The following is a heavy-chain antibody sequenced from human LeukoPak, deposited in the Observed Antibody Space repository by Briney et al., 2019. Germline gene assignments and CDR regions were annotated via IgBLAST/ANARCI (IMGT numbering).Heavy chain of an antibody. D-gene: IGHD3-9*01. J-gene: IGHJ4*02. V-gene: IGHV4-39*01. Sequence: ETLSLTSTVSGDSISSRSYCWDWIRQPPGKGLEWIGTIYYSGSTYYNPSLKSRVTISVDTSKNQFSPKLSSVTAADTAVYYCARLSDILTGYDYWGQGTPVTVSS. CDR2: IYYSGST. CDR3: ARLSDILTGYDY. CDR1: GDSISSRSYC.